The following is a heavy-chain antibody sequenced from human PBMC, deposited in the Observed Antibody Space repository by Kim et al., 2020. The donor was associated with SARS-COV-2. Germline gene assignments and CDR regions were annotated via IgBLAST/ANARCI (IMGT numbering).Heavy chain of an antibody. D-gene: IGHD6-19*01. CDR3: ARRQFTRGWYYFDY. V-gene: IGHV3-74*01. Sequence: GGSLRLSCAASGFTFSSHWMHWVRQAPGKGLVWVSRINSDGSTISYADSVKGRFTLSRDNAKNTLYLQMNSLRAEDTAVYYCARRQFTRGWYYFDYWGQG. J-gene: IGHJ4*02. CDR2: INSDGSTI. CDR1: GFTFSSHW.